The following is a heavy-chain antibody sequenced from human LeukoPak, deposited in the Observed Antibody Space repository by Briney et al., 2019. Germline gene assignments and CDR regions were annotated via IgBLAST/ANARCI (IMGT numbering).Heavy chain of an antibody. J-gene: IGHJ4*02. D-gene: IGHD6-13*01. V-gene: IGHV3-7*01. CDR2: IKQDGSEK. CDR1: GFTFSSYW. Sequence: GGSLRLSCAASGFTFSSYWTSWVRQAPGKGLEWVANIKQDGSEKYYVDSVKGRFTISRDNAKNSLYLQMNSLRAEDTAVYYCARVAPNKKIAAKIFDYWGQGTLVTVSS. CDR3: ARVAPNKKIAAKIFDY.